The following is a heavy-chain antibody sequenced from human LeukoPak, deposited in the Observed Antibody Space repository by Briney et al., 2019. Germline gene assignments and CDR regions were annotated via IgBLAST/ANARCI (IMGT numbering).Heavy chain of an antibody. CDR1: GGSISSYY. V-gene: IGHV4-59*01. J-gene: IGHJ1*01. CDR3: ARTIAVAGSLYFQH. CDR2: IYYSGST. Sequence: PSETLSLTCTVSGGSISSYYWSWIRQPPGKGLEWIGYIYYSGSTNYNPSLKSRVTISVDTSKNQFSLKLSSVTAADTAVYYCARTIAVAGSLYFQHWGQGTLVTVSS. D-gene: IGHD6-19*01.